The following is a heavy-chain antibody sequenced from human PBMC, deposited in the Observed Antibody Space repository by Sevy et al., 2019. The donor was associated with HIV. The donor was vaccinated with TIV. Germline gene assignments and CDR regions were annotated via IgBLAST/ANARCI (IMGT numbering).Heavy chain of an antibody. Sequence: GSLRLSCAASGFTFNTYAMHWVRQAPGKGLEWVAVISYDGGSKYYADSVKGRFTISRDNSKNTLYLQMISLRPEDSAIYYCARGRAIAAASTLDYWGQGTLVTVSS. D-gene: IGHD6-13*01. CDR2: ISYDGGSK. V-gene: IGHV3-30-3*01. CDR1: GFTFNTYA. J-gene: IGHJ4*02. CDR3: ARGRAIAAASTLDY.